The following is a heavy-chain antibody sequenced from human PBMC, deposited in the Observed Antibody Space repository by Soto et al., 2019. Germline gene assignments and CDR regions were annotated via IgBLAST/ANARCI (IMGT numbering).Heavy chain of an antibody. V-gene: IGHV3-30-3*01. CDR1: GFTFSSYA. Sequence: QVQLVESGGGVVQPGRSLRLSCAASGFTFSSYAMHWVRQAPGKGLEWVAVISYDGSNKYYADSVKGRFTISRDNSKNTXYXXMNSLRAEDTAVYYCARAGYSSGWLHYYYYYGMDVWGQGTTVTVSS. J-gene: IGHJ6*02. CDR2: ISYDGSNK. CDR3: ARAGYSSGWLHYYYYYGMDV. D-gene: IGHD6-19*01.